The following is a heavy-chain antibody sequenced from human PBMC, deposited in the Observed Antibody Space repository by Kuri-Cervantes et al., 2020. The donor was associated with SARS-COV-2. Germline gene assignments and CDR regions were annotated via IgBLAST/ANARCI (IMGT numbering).Heavy chain of an antibody. V-gene: IGHV3-21*01. CDR3: ARDGDSYIPVLDY. Sequence: GESLKIPCAASGFTFSSYSMNWVRQAPGKGLEWVSSISSSSSYIYYADSVKGRFTISRDNAKNSLYLQMNSLRAEDTAVYYCARDGDSYIPVLDYWGQGTLVTVSS. CDR1: GFTFSSYS. CDR2: ISSSSSYI. J-gene: IGHJ4*02. D-gene: IGHD2-21*02.